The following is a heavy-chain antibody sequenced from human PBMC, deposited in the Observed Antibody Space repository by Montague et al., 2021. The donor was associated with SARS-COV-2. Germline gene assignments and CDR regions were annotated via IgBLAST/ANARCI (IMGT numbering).Heavy chain of an antibody. D-gene: IGHD4-17*01. J-gene: IGHJ4*02. CDR3: VHSYADYLFDY. CDR2: SYWDDEK. Sequence: PALVKPTQTLTLTCSFSGFSRRTSGVGVGWIRQPPGKALEWLAVSYWDDEKRYSPSLKSRLTITKDTSKNQVVLTMTNMDPVDTATYYCVHSYADYLFDYWGQGTLVSVSS. V-gene: IGHV2-5*02. CDR1: GFSRRTSGVG.